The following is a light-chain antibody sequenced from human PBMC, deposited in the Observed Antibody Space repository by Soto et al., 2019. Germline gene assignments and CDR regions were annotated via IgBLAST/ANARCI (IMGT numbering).Light chain of an antibody. CDR2: DVT. CDR3: SSYAGSNNYV. V-gene: IGLV2-8*01. J-gene: IGLJ1*01. CDR1: SSDIGGYNY. Sequence: QSVLTQPPSASGSPGQSVTISCTGTSSDIGGYNYVSWYQQHPGKASKLMIYDVTKRPSGVPDRFSGSRSGNTASLTVSGLQAEDEADYYCSSYAGSNNYVFGTGTKVTVL.